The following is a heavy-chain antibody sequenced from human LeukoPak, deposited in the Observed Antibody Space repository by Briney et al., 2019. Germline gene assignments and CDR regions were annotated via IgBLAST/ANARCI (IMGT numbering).Heavy chain of an antibody. V-gene: IGHV1-18*01. D-gene: IGHD2/OR15-2a*01. CDR2: ISVYNGDT. J-gene: IGHJ3*02. Sequence: ASVKVSCKASGYTFTSHGIIWVRQAPGQGLEWMGRISVYNGDTNYAQKLQGRVTMTTDTSTSTAYMELRSLRSDDTAVYYCARYRCKTTSGCEDTDAFDTWGQGTMVIVSS. CDR3: ARYRCKTTSGCEDTDAFDT. CDR1: GYTFTSHG.